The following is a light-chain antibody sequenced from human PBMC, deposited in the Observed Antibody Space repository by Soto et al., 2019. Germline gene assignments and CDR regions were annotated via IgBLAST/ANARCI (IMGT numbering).Light chain of an antibody. Sequence: EIVMTQSPATLSVSPGDRATLSCRASQSVSSNSAWYQQKPGQAPRLLIYGASSRATGIPARFSGSGSGTEFTLTISSLQSEDFAVYYCQQYNKWPPYTFGQGTKLEIK. J-gene: IGKJ2*01. CDR1: QSVSSN. CDR3: QQYNKWPPYT. V-gene: IGKV3-15*01. CDR2: GAS.